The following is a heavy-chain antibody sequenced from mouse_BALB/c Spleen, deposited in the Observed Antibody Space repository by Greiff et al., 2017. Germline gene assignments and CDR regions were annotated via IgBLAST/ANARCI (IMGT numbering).Heavy chain of an antibody. CDR2: ISSGSSTI. V-gene: IGHV5-17*02. Sequence: EVKVVESGGGLVQPGGSRKLSCAASGFTFSSFGMHWVRQAPEKGLEWVAYISSGSSTIYYEDTVKGRFTISRDNPKNTLFLQMTSLRSEDTAMYYCARSRGFTTVVATDYFDYWGQGTTLTVSS. D-gene: IGHD1-1*01. CDR1: GFTFSSFG. J-gene: IGHJ2*01. CDR3: ARSRGFTTVVATDYFDY.